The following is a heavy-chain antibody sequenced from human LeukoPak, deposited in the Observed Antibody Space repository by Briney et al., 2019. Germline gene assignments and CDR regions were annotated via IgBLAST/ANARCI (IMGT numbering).Heavy chain of an antibody. CDR2: ISPDDSDT. CDR1: GYRFTSYW. V-gene: IGHV5-51*01. Sequence: GESLKISCKGSGYRFTSYWIGRVRQMPGKGLEWMGIISPDDSDTRYSPSFQGQVTISADKSISTAYLQWSSLKASDTAMYYCARRVGRIGDYFDYWGQGTLVTVSS. D-gene: IGHD3-10*01. CDR3: ARRVGRIGDYFDY. J-gene: IGHJ4*02.